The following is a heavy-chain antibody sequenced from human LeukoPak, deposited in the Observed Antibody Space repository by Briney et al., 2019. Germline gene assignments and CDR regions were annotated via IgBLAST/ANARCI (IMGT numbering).Heavy chain of an antibody. CDR1: GFTFSTYG. CDR3: AKRGEGGLSYYFDY. CDR2: ISGSGGST. V-gene: IGHV3-23*01. D-gene: IGHD2-15*01. Sequence: GALRLSCVASGFTFSTYGMSWVRQAPGKGLEWVSAISGSGGSTYNADSVKGRFTISRDNSKNTLYLQMNSLRAEDTAVYYCAKRGEGGLSYYFDYWGQGTLVTVSS. J-gene: IGHJ4*02.